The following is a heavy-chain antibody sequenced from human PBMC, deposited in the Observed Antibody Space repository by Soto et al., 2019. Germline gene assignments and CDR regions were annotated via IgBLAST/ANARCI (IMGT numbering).Heavy chain of an antibody. CDR3: ARDRHCSGGSCYSIAGDY. Sequence: ASVKVSCKAPGYTFTSYYMHWVRQAPGQGLEWMGIINPSGGSTSYAQKFQGRVTMTRDTSTSTVYMELSSLRSEDTAVYYCARDRHCSGGSCYSIAGDYWGQGTLVTVSS. D-gene: IGHD2-15*01. CDR2: INPSGGST. V-gene: IGHV1-46*03. CDR1: GYTFTSYY. J-gene: IGHJ4*02.